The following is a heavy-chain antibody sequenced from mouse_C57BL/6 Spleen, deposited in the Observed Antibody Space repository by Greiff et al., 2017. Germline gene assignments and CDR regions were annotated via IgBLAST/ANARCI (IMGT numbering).Heavy chain of an antibody. V-gene: IGHV1-9*01. D-gene: IGHD1-1*01. CDR3: ASLYYYGSSYRLAY. CDR1: GYTFTGYW. Sequence: QVQLQQSGAELMKPGASVKLSCKATGYTFTGYWMEWVKQRPGHGLEWIGEILPGSGSTNYNEKFKGKATLTADKSSSTAYMQLSSLTTEDSAIYYCASLYYYGSSYRLAYWGQGTLVTVSA. CDR2: ILPGSGST. J-gene: IGHJ3*01.